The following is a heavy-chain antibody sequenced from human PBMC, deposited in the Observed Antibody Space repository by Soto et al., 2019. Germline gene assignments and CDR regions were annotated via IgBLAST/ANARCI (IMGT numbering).Heavy chain of an antibody. CDR2: FDPEDGET. CDR3: ATGYCSSTSCYTYWYFDL. D-gene: IGHD2-2*02. V-gene: IGHV1-24*01. Sequence: AASVKVSCKVSGYTLTELSMHWVRQAPGKGLEWMGGFDPEDGETIYAQKFQGRVTMTEDTSTDTAYMELSSLRSEDTAVYYCATGYCSSTSCYTYWYFDLWGRGTLVTVSS. J-gene: IGHJ2*01. CDR1: GYTLTELS.